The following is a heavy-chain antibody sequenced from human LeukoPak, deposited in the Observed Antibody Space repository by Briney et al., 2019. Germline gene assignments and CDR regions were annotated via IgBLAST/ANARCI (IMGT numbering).Heavy chain of an antibody. CDR3: ARELRQPYGVQEGAFDI. CDR2: IYHSGST. D-gene: IGHD4-17*01. CDR1: GGSISSGGYS. V-gene: IGHV4-30-2*01. J-gene: IGHJ3*02. Sequence: PSETLSLTCAVSGGSISSGGYSWSWIRQPPGKGLEWIGYIYHSGSTYYNPSLKSRVTISVDRSKNQFSLKLSSVTAADTAVYYCARELRQPYGVQEGAFDIWGQGTMVTVSS.